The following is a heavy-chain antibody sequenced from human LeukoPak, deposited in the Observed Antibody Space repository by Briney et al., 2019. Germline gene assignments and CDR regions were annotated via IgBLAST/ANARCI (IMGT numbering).Heavy chain of an antibody. Sequence: ESGPTLVKPTQTLTLTCTFSGFSLSTSGVGVGWIRQPPGKALEWLALIYWNDDKRYSPSLKSRLTITKDTSKNQVVLTMTNMDPVDTATYYCAHGRGYYDSSGYDYFDYWGQGTLVTVSS. CDR2: IYWNDDK. CDR3: AHGRGYYDSSGYDYFDY. D-gene: IGHD3-22*01. V-gene: IGHV2-5*01. CDR1: GFSLSTSGVG. J-gene: IGHJ4*02.